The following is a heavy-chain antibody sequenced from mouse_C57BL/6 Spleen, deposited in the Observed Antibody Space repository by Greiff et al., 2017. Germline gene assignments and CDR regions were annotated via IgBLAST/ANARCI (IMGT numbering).Heavy chain of an antibody. V-gene: IGHV1-52*01. J-gene: IGHJ3*01. D-gene: IGHD2-3*01. CDR2: IDPSDSET. CDR3: ARENGYYVGD. CDR1: GYTFTSYW. Sequence: QVQLQQPGAELVRPGSSVKLSCKASGYTFTSYWMHWVKQRPIQGLEWIGNIDPSDSETHYNQKFKDKATLTVDKSSSTAYMQLSSLTSEDSAVYYCARENGYYVGDWGQGTLVTVSA.